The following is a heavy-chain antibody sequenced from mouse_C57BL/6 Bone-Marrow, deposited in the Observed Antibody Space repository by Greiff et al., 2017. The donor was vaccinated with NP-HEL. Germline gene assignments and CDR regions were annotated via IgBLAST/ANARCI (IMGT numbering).Heavy chain of an antibody. V-gene: IGHV1-55*01. CDR2: IYPGSGST. Sequence: QVQLQQPGAELVKPGASVKMSCKASGYTFTSYWITWVKQRPGQGLEWIGDIYPGSGSTNYNEKFKSKATLTVDKSSSTAYMQLSSLTSEDSAVYYCARTGSNYAAYWGQGTLVTVST. CDR3: ARTGSNYAAY. D-gene: IGHD2-5*01. CDR1: GYTFTSYW. J-gene: IGHJ3*01.